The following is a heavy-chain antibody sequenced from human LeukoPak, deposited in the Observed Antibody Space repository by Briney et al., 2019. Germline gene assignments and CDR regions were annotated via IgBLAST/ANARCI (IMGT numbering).Heavy chain of an antibody. V-gene: IGHV3-7*03. CDR3: AKPPSTRFEF. D-gene: IGHD2-2*01. CDR2: IKPDGSDK. CDR1: GFTFSTYW. Sequence: GGSLRLSCAVSGFTFSTYWMTWVRQAPGSGLEWVANIKPDGSDKYYVDSVKGRFTISRDNAKNSLYLQMNSLRVEDTAVYYWAKPPSTRFEFWGQGFLVTVSS. J-gene: IGHJ4*02.